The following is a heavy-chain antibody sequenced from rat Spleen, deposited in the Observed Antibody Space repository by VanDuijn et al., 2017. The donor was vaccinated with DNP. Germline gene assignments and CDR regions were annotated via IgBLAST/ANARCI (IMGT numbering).Heavy chain of an antibody. CDR3: ARSHDGTYYYGNYFDY. Sequence: QVHLKESGPGLVQPSQTLSLTCTVSGFSLTSSGVSWIRQPPGKSLEWLGAIWTGGDTDYNSALKSRLSITRDTSTNQVLLKVDSLQAEDTAMYFCARSHDGTYYYGNYFDYWGQGVMVTVSS. CDR1: GFSLTSSG. V-gene: IGHV2-16*01. CDR2: IWTGGDT. J-gene: IGHJ2*01. D-gene: IGHD1-12*02.